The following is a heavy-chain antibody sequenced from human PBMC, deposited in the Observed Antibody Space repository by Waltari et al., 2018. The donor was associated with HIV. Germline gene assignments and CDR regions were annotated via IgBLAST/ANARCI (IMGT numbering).Heavy chain of an antibody. CDR2: ISGSGGTT. CDR3: AKTTKISMVRGVYDY. Sequence: EVQLLESGGGLVQPGGSLRLSCAASGFTFRSFAMSWVRQGPGKGLEYVSIISGSGGTTYYTDSVKGRFTISRDNSKNTLFLQMNSLRAEDTAVYYCAKTTKISMVRGVYDYWGQGTLVTVSS. D-gene: IGHD3-10*01. V-gene: IGHV3-23*01. CDR1: GFTFRSFA. J-gene: IGHJ4*02.